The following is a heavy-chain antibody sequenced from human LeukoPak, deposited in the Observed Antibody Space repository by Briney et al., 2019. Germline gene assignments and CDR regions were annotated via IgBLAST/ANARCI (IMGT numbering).Heavy chain of an antibody. CDR1: GDSVSSNSAA. CDR3: ARNPSDYGDHVGDAFDI. V-gene: IGHV6-1*01. D-gene: IGHD4-17*01. CDR2: TYYRSKWYN. Sequence: SQTLSLTCAISGDSVSSNSAAWNWIRQSPSRGLEWLGRTYYRSKWYNDYAVSVKSRITINPDTFKNQFSLQLNSVTPEDTAVYYCARNPSDYGDHVGDAFDIWGQGTMVTVSS. J-gene: IGHJ3*02.